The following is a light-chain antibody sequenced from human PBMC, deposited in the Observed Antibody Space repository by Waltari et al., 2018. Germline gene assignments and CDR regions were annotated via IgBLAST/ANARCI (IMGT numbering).Light chain of an antibody. CDR2: GAS. J-gene: IGKJ4*01. Sequence: EVVMTQSPVTLSVSPGERATLSCRASQSVSDDLAWYQQKPGQAPRLLIYGASIMATGIPVRFSGSGSGTEFTLTISSLQSEDLATYYCQQYNNWPPTFGGGTKVQIK. CDR3: QQYNNWPPT. V-gene: IGKV3-15*01. CDR1: QSVSDD.